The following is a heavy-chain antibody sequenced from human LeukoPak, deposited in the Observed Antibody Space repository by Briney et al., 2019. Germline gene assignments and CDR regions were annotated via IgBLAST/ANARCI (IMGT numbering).Heavy chain of an antibody. CDR3: ARVGGRYSPLGY. Sequence: PGGSLTLSCAASGFTFSSYWMSWVRQAPGKGLEWVANIKQGGSEKYYVDSVKGRFTISRDNDKNSLFLQMTSLRAEDTAVYYCARVGGRYSPLGYWGQGTLVTVSS. CDR2: IKQGGSEK. J-gene: IGHJ4*02. CDR1: GFTFSSYW. D-gene: IGHD3-16*02. V-gene: IGHV3-7*01.